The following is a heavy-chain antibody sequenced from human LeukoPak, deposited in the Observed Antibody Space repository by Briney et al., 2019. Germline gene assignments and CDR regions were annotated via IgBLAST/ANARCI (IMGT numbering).Heavy chain of an antibody. V-gene: IGHV3-33*01. CDR3: AREITVAGKEGAFDI. D-gene: IGHD6-19*01. CDR1: GFTFNTFG. J-gene: IGHJ3*02. Sequence: PGRSLRLSCGASGFTFNTFGMQWVRQTPGRGLEWAAVIWYDGSIKYYVDAVKGRFTISRDNAKNSLYLQMNSLRAEDTAIYYCAREITVAGKEGAFDIWGPGTMLTVSS. CDR2: IWYDGSIK.